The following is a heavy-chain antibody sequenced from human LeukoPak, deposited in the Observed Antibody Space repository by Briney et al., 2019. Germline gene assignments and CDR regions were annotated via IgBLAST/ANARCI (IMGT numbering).Heavy chain of an antibody. V-gene: IGHV3-23*01. CDR1: QFTFHTYL. Sequence: GGSLRLSRARSQFTFHTYLLSWVRPAPGGGVEWVSSIRGSGATTDYADYVKGRFTISRDNVNKTLYLEISSLRAEDTAVYFCAKDPRAMGPYFFADWGQGALVTVSS. CDR3: AKDPRAMGPYFFAD. J-gene: IGHJ4*02. D-gene: IGHD3-16*01. CDR2: IRGSGATT.